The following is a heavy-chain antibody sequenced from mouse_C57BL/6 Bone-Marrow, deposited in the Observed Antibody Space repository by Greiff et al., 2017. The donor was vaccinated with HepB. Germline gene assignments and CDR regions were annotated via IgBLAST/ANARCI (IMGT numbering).Heavy chain of an antibody. CDR3: ARRGNYGSSHYYAMDY. CDR1: GYTFTGYW. J-gene: IGHJ4*01. Sequence: QVQLQQSGAELMKPGASVKLSCKATGYTFTGYWIEWVKQRPGHGLEWIGEILPGSGSTNYNEKFKGKATFTADKSSNTAYMQLSSLTTEDSAIYYCARRGNYGSSHYYAMDYWGQGTSVTVSS. CDR2: ILPGSGST. D-gene: IGHD1-1*01. V-gene: IGHV1-9*01.